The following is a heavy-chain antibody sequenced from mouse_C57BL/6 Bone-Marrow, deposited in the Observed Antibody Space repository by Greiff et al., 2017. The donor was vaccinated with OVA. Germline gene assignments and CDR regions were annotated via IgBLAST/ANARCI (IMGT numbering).Heavy chain of an antibody. CDR3: TTRGMGSNDYYAMDY. CDR2: IDPENGDT. Sequence: EVQLQQSGAELVRPGASVKLSCTASGFNIKDDYMHWVKQRPEQGLEWIGWIDPENGDTEYASKFQGKATITADTSSNTAYLQLSSLTSEDTAVYYCTTRGMGSNDYYAMDYWGQGTSVTVSS. CDR1: GFNIKDDY. D-gene: IGHD1-1*01. J-gene: IGHJ4*01. V-gene: IGHV14-4*01.